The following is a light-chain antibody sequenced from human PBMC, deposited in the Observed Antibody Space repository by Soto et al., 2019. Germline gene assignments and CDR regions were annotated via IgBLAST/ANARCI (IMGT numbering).Light chain of an antibody. CDR1: QSVSGSY. CDR2: GAS. J-gene: IGKJ3*01. V-gene: IGKV3-20*01. CDR3: QQYGRSPFT. Sequence: EIVLTQSPDTLSLSPGERAALSCRASQSVSGSYVAWYQQKPGQAPRLLIYGASNRATGIPDRFSGSGSGTDFTLTITRLEPEDFAVYSCQQYGRSPFTFGPGTKVDIK.